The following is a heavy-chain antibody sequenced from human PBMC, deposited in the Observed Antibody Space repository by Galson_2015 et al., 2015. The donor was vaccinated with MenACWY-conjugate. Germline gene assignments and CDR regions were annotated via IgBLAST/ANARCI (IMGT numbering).Heavy chain of an antibody. CDR1: GFTFSSYW. CDR3: ARAENNWNVRYYGMDV. J-gene: IGHJ6*02. D-gene: IGHD1-20*01. Sequence: SLRLSCAASGFTFSSYWMSWVRQAPGKGLEWVANIKQDGSEKYYVDSVKGRFTISRDNAKNSLYLQMNSLRAEDTAVYYCARAENNWNVRYYGMDVWGQGTTVTVSS. V-gene: IGHV3-7*03. CDR2: IKQDGSEK.